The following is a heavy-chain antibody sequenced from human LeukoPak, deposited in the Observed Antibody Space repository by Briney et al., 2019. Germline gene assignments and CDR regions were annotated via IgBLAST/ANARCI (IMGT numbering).Heavy chain of an antibody. Sequence: ASVTVSCKASGYTFTYYYMHWVRQAPGQGLEWMGWINPDSGVTNYPQKFQGRVTMTRDTSSSTAYMELIRLRSDDTAVYYCARDGTFDIWGQGTMVTVSS. CDR2: INPDSGVT. J-gene: IGHJ3*02. V-gene: IGHV1-2*02. CDR3: ARDGTFDI. CDR1: GYTFTYYY. D-gene: IGHD2-15*01.